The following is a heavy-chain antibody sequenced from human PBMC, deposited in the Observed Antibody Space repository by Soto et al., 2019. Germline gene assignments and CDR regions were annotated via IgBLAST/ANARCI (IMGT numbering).Heavy chain of an antibody. CDR3: ARAGAGTEDDAFDI. Sequence: SETLSLTCTVSGGSISSYYWSWIRQPPGKGLEWIGYIYYSGSTNYNPSLKSRVTISVDTSKNQFSLKLSSVTAADTAVYYCARAGAGTEDDAFDIWGQGTMVTVSS. V-gene: IGHV4-59*08. J-gene: IGHJ3*02. CDR2: IYYSGST. CDR1: GGSISSYY. D-gene: IGHD6-13*01.